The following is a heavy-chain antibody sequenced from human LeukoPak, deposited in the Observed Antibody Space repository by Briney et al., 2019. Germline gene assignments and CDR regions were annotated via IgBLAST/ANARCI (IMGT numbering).Heavy chain of an antibody. Sequence: GGSLRLSCVASGFSFRDYAIHWVRQAPGKGLEYVSVINRDGRITYYADSVKGRFTMSRDNSKNTVYLQMRSLRSEDMDVYYCTRDGGSFSAFDYWGQGALVTVSS. D-gene: IGHD1-26*01. CDR3: TRDGGSFSAFDY. J-gene: IGHJ4*02. CDR2: INRDGRIT. CDR1: GFSFRDYA. V-gene: IGHV3-64*02.